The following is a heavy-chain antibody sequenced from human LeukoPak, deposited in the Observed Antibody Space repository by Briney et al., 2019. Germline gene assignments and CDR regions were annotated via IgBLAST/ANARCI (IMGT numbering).Heavy chain of an antibody. CDR1: GYTFTGYY. CDR2: INPNSGGT. D-gene: IGHD3-3*01. CDR3: ARGSDGFWSGYSPSY. V-gene: IGHV1-2*02. J-gene: IGHJ4*02. Sequence: ASVKVSCKASGYTFTGYYMHWVRQAPGQGLEWMGWINPNSGGTNYAQKFQGRVTMTRDTSISTAYMELSRLRSDDTAVYYCARGSDGFWSGYSPSYWGQQTLVTLSS.